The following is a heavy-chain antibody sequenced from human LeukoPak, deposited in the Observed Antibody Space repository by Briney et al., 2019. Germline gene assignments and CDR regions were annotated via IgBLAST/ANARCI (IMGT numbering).Heavy chain of an antibody. V-gene: IGHV3-30*03. CDR3: ASGSWGSDY. CDR1: GFTFSSYG. D-gene: IGHD3-10*01. Sequence: PGRSLRLSCAASGFTFSSYGMHWVRQAPGKGLEWVAVISYDGSNKYYADSVKGRFTISRDNSKNTLYLQMNSLRAEDTAVYYCASGSWGSDYWGQGTLVTVSS. CDR2: ISYDGSNK. J-gene: IGHJ4*02.